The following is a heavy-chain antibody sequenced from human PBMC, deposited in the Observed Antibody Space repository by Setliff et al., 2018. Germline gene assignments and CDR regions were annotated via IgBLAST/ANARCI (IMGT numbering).Heavy chain of an antibody. J-gene: IGHJ3*02. CDR2: INHSGSA. Sequence: SETLSLTCSVSGGSINRDYWNWIRQPPGKGLEWIGEINHSGSANYNPSLKSRVTISLDTSKNQFSLKLSSVTAADTAVYYCARGDYYDSSAYSPDTFDIWGQGTMVTV. CDR3: ARGDYYDSSAYSPDTFDI. V-gene: IGHV4-34*01. D-gene: IGHD3-22*01. CDR1: GGSINRDY.